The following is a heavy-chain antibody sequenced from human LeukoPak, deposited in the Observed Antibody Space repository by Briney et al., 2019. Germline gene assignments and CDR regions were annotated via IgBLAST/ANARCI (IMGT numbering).Heavy chain of an antibody. Sequence: GGSLRLSCAASGFIFSNDDLNWVRQAPGKGLEWVAVISYDGSNKYYADSVKGRFTISRDNSKNTLYLQMNSLRAEDTAVYYCARDPQGRGIVGATDAFDIWGQGTMVTVSS. D-gene: IGHD1-26*01. CDR1: GFIFSNDD. CDR2: ISYDGSNK. CDR3: ARDPQGRGIVGATDAFDI. V-gene: IGHV3-30-3*01. J-gene: IGHJ3*02.